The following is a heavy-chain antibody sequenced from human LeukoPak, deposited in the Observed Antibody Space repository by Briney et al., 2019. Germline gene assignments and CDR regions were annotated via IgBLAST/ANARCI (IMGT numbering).Heavy chain of an antibody. CDR3: ARGIRTGYGY. Sequence: PSETLSLTCTVSGGSVSSGSYYWSWIRQPPGKGLEWIGYVDHSGTTSYNPSLKRRVTISVDTSKNQFSLKVKYLTAADTAVYYCARGIRTGYGYWGQGTLVTVSS. D-gene: IGHD3-10*01. CDR1: GGSVSSGSYY. V-gene: IGHV4-61*01. J-gene: IGHJ4*02. CDR2: VDHSGTT.